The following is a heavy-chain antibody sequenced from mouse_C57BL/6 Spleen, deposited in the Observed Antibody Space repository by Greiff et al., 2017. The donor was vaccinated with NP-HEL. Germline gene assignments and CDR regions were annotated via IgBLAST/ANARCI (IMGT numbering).Heavy chain of an antibody. CDR1: GYTFTDYN. CDR3: ARCDLLWYYFDY. J-gene: IGHJ2*01. CDR2: INPNNGGT. V-gene: IGHV1-22*01. D-gene: IGHD2-1*01. Sequence: VQLQQSGPELVKPGASVKMSCKASGYTFTDYNMHWVKQSHGKSLEWIGYINPNNGGTSSNQKFKGKATLTVNKSSSTAYMELRSLTSEDSAVYYCARCDLLWYYFDYWGQGTTLTVSS.